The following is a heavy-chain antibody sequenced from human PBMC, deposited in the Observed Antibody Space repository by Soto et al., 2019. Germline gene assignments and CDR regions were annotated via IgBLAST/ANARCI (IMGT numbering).Heavy chain of an antibody. J-gene: IGHJ4*02. D-gene: IGHD1-1*01. CDR1: GFSLTASGVG. CDR2: IYWDDDK. Sequence: SGPTLVNPTQTLTLTCTFSGFSLTASGVGVGWIRQPPGKALEWLALIYWDDDKRYSPSLKSRLTITKDTSKNQVVLIMTNMDPVDTATYSCVHRERDDPLISNWGQGTLVTVSS. CDR3: VHRERDDPLISN. V-gene: IGHV2-5*02.